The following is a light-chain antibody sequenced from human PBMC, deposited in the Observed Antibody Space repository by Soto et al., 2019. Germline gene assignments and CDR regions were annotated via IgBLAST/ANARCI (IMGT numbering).Light chain of an antibody. Sequence: DIQMTQSPSTLSGSVGDRVTITCRASQTISSWLAWYQQKPGKAPKLLIYKASTLKSGVPSRFRGIRSWTEFPIPISSLPPDDFAPYYCQHHQSYSAEFGQGIKVDIK. CDR2: KAS. J-gene: IGKJ1*01. V-gene: IGKV1-5*03. CDR1: QTISSW. CDR3: QHHQSYSAE.